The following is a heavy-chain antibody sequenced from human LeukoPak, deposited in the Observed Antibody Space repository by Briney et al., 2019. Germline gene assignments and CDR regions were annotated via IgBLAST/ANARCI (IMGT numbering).Heavy chain of an antibody. CDR2: MNPNSGST. V-gene: IGHV1-8*03. CDR1: GYTFTSYD. CDR3: ARGHIAARPVDDY. Sequence: ASVKVSCKASGYTFTSYDINWVRQATGQGLEWMGWMNPNSGSTGYAQKFQGGVTITRNTSISTAYMELSSLRSEDTAVYYCARGHIAARPVDDYWGQGTLVTVSS. D-gene: IGHD6-6*01. J-gene: IGHJ4*02.